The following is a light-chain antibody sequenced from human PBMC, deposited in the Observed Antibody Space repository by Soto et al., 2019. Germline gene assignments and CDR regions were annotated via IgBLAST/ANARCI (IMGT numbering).Light chain of an antibody. Sequence: QSALTQPPSASGTPGQRVTISCSGSSSNIGSNTVNWYQHLPGTAPKLLIYSNYQRPSGVPDRLSGSKSGTSASLVISGLQSEDEADYYCAAWDDSLNGHYVFGTGTKVTVL. CDR2: SNY. V-gene: IGLV1-44*01. CDR3: AAWDDSLNGHYV. CDR1: SSNIGSNT. J-gene: IGLJ1*01.